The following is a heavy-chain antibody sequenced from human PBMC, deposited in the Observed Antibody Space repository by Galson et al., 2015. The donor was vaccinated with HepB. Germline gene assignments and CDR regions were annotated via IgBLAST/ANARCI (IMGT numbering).Heavy chain of an antibody. CDR1: GFTFSSYA. V-gene: IGHV3-30*04. Sequence: SLRLSCAASGFTFSSYAMHWVRQAPGKGLEWVAVISYDGSNKYYADSVKGRFTISRDNSKNTLYLQMNSLRAEDTAVYYCARDRGGYSGYDEPLDYWGQGTLVTVSS. D-gene: IGHD5-12*01. J-gene: IGHJ4*02. CDR2: ISYDGSNK. CDR3: ARDRGGYSGYDEPLDY.